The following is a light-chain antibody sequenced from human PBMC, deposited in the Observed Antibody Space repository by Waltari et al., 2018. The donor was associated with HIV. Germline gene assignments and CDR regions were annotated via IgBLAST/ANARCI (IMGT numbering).Light chain of an antibody. Sequence: QSALTQPATVPGSPGQSIPISSNVTSRDVASYNFFSCYQQYPAKAPQLMIYEVSNRPSGVSDRFSGSKSDNAASLTISGLQAEDEADYYCGSYTSSNAYVVFGGGTKLTVL. V-gene: IGLV2-14*01. CDR1: SRDVASYNF. J-gene: IGLJ2*01. CDR3: GSYTSSNAYVV. CDR2: EVS.